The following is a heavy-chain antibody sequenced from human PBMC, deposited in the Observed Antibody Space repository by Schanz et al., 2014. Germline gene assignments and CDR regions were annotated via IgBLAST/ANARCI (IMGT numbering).Heavy chain of an antibody. V-gene: IGHV3-48*01. CDR2: ISGSSRTI. Sequence: EVQLLESGGGLVQPGGSLRLSCAASGFTFSSNSMNWVRQAPGKGLEWISYISGSSRTIYYADSMKGRFTISRDNSKNTLYLQMNSLRPEDTAVYYCAKYRGYYRVSGSYRELEYWGQGTLVTGSS. CDR3: AKYRGYYRVSGSYRELEY. CDR1: GFTFSSNS. D-gene: IGHD3-10*01. J-gene: IGHJ4*02.